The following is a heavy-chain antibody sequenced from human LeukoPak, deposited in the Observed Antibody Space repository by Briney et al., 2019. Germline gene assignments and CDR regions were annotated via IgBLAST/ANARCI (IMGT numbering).Heavy chain of an antibody. J-gene: IGHJ5*02. V-gene: IGHV1-69*05. CDR1: GGTFSSYA. Sequence: SVKVSCKASGGTFSSYAISWVRQAPGQGLEWMGRIIPIFGTANYAQKFQGRVTITTDESTSTTYMELSSLRSEDTAVYYCASNYDSSGYYYRTWGQGTLVTVSS. CDR3: ASNYDSSGYYYRT. CDR2: IIPIFGTA. D-gene: IGHD3-22*01.